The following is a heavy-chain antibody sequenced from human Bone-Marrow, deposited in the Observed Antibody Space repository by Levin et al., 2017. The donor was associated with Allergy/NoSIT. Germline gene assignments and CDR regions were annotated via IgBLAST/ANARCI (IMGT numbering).Heavy chain of an antibody. CDR1: GFTFRNYA. D-gene: IGHD5-18*01. CDR2: TSYDGSNK. Sequence: PGGSLRLSCAASGFTFRNYAMHWVRQAPGKGLEWVAVTSYDGSNKWYTDSVRGRFTISRDNSKNTVSLQMNSLRPEDTAMYFCASGSIVDTVMGYWGQGTLVTVSS. V-gene: IGHV3-30*04. J-gene: IGHJ4*02. CDR3: ASGSIVDTVMGY.